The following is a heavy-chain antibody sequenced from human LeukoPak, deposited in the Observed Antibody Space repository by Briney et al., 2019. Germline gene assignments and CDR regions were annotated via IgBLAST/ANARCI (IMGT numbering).Heavy chain of an antibody. D-gene: IGHD4-23*01. V-gene: IGHV3-48*04. CDR1: GFTFSSYS. J-gene: IGHJ4*02. CDR3: ARDLYGGNSGGFDY. Sequence: GGSLRLSCAASGFTFSSYSMNWVRQAPGKGLEWVSYISSSSSTIYYADSVKGRFTISRDNAKNSLYLQMNSLRVEDTAVYYCARDLYGGNSGGFDYWGQGTLVTVSS. CDR2: ISSSSSTI.